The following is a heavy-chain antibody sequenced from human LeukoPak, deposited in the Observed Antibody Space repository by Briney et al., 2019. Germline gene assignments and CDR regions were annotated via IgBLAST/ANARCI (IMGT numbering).Heavy chain of an antibody. CDR3: ARAKGAYYYGSGSYDFDY. CDR2: IYYSGST. D-gene: IGHD3-10*01. V-gene: IGHV4-31*03. J-gene: IGHJ4*02. CDR1: GVSISSGGYY. Sequence: SETLSLTCTVSGVSISSGGYYWSWIRQHPGKGLEWIGYIYYSGSTYYNPSLKSRVTISVDTSKNQFSLKLSSVTAADTAVYYCARAKGAYYYGSGSYDFDYWGQGTLVTVSS.